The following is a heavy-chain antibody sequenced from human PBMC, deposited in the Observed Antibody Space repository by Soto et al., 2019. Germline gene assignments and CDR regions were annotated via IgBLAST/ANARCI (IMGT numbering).Heavy chain of an antibody. CDR2: IIPIFGTA. Sequence: SVKVSCKASGGTFSSYAISWVRQAPGQGLEWMGGIIPIFGTANYAQKFQGRVTITADESTSTAYMELSSLRSEDTAVYYCARVRYDSSGYYNYYYGMDVWGQGTTVTV. D-gene: IGHD3-22*01. CDR1: GGTFSSYA. J-gene: IGHJ6*02. CDR3: ARVRYDSSGYYNYYYGMDV. V-gene: IGHV1-69*13.